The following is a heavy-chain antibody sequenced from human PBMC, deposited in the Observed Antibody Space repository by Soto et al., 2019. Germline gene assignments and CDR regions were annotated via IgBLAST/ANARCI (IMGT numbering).Heavy chain of an antibody. V-gene: IGHV3-48*01. CDR1: GFSFNNHN. CDR3: ARSGNYRLDC. Sequence: EVQLVESGGGLVQPGGSLRLSCAASGFSFNNHNMHWVRQAPGKGLEWISYISTSGSYIYYADSVEGRFTISRDNAKNSLYLPMNRRRAEDTAVYYCARSGNYRLDCWGQGTVVTVSS. CDR2: ISTSGSYI. J-gene: IGHJ4*02. D-gene: IGHD1-26*01.